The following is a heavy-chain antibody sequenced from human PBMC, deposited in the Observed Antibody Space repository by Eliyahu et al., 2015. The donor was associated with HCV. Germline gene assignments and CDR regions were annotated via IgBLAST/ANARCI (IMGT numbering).Heavy chain of an antibody. V-gene: IGHV1-2*02. Sequence: QVQLVQSGAEVKKPGAXMKVSXKTSGYTFTGYYMXWVRQAXGQGLEWMGWINPNSGVTNFSQRFQGRVTMTRDTSITTAYMELTGLRSDDTAVYYCATSRQPEQWRTPFDYWGQGTLLTVSS. CDR2: INPNSGVT. CDR3: ATSRQPEQWRTPFDY. J-gene: IGHJ4*02. D-gene: IGHD1-14*01. CDR1: GYTFTGYY.